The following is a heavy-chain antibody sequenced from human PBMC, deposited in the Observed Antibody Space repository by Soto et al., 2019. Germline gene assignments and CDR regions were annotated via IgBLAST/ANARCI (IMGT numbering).Heavy chain of an antibody. Sequence: ASVKVSCKASGFTFTSYALHWVRQAPGHRLEWMGIINPSGGSTSYAQKFQGRVTMTRDTSTSTVYMELSSLRSEDTAVYYCATRLYGMAVWGQGTTVTVSS. CDR2: INPSGGST. V-gene: IGHV1-46*01. J-gene: IGHJ6*02. CDR1: GFTFTSYA. CDR3: ATRLYGMAV.